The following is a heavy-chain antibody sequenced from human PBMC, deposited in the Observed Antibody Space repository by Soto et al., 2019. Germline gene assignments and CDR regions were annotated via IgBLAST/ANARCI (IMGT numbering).Heavy chain of an antibody. CDR3: ASSYSSKWYLHNWFHP. V-gene: IGHV4-39*01. D-gene: IGHD6-13*01. CDR2: IDNGGTT. CDR1: GRTFSINADF. Sequence: SETLSLTCTVSGRTFSINADFWYLAWIRQPPGKGLEWIGSIDNGGTTSYNPPLKRRVIISADTSKNPFSLKLSSVTAADTAMYFCASSYSSKWYLHNWFHPWRLGTLVTVSS. J-gene: IGHJ5*02.